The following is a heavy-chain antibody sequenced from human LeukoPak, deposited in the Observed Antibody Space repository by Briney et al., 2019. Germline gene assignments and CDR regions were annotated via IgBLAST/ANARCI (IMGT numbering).Heavy chain of an antibody. CDR2: IYHSGST. CDR1: GYSISSHNY. D-gene: IGHD6-19*01. V-gene: IGHV4-38-2*02. Sequence: SETLSLTCTVSGYSISSHNYWGWIRQPPGKGLEWIGTIYHSGSTYYNPSLKSRVTISIDTSKNQFSLKLSSVTAADTAVYYCARDFAYSSGWSAFDIWGQGTMVTVSS. J-gene: IGHJ3*02. CDR3: ARDFAYSSGWSAFDI.